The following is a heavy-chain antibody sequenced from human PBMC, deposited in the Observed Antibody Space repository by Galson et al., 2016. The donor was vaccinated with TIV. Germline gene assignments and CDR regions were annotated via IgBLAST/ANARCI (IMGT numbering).Heavy chain of an antibody. CDR1: GYSFASQW. V-gene: IGHV5-51*03. CDR2: VNPGGSTI. CDR3: ARQYDFGDYRGDAFDT. Sequence: QSGAEVKKPGQSLKISCTPSGYSFASQWIAWVRQVPGRGLEWVGVVNPGGSTIRYSPPFQGRVPISSDKSINTAYLQWISLRASDTATSYCARQYDFGDYRGDAFDTWGQGTVVIVSS. D-gene: IGHD4-17*01. J-gene: IGHJ3*02.